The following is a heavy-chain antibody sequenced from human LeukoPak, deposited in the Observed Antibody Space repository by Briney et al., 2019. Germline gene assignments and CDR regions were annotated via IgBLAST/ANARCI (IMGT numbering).Heavy chain of an antibody. J-gene: IGHJ4*02. CDR2: IKQDGSEK. Sequence: PGGSLRLSCAASGFTFSSYWMSWVRQAPGKGLEWVANIKQDGSEKYYVDSVKGRFTISRDNAKNSLYLQMNSLRAEDTAVYYCARVMGVINLRFDYWGQGTLVTVSS. D-gene: IGHD3-10*01. V-gene: IGHV3-7*01. CDR3: ARVMGVINLRFDY. CDR1: GFTFSSYW.